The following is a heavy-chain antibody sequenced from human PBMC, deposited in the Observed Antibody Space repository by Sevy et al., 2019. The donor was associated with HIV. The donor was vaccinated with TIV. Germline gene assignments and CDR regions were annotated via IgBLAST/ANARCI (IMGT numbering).Heavy chain of an antibody. Sequence: GGSLRLSCAASGFTFSSYGMHWVRQAPGKGLEWVAVISYDGSNKYYADSVKGRFTISRDNSKNTLYLRMNSLRAEDTAVYYCAKNSYCSSTSCYTFDYWGQGTLVTVSS. D-gene: IGHD2-2*02. CDR2: ISYDGSNK. CDR3: AKNSYCSSTSCYTFDY. V-gene: IGHV3-30*18. CDR1: GFTFSSYG. J-gene: IGHJ4*02.